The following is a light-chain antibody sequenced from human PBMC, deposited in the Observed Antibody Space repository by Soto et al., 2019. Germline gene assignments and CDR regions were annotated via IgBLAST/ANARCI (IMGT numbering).Light chain of an antibody. CDR2: GAS. CDR1: QSVSSSY. Sequence: EFLLTQSPATLSLPPGERATLSGRASQSVSSSYLAWYQQKPGQAPRLLIYGASSRATGIPDRFSGSGSGTDFTLTISRLEPEDFAVYYCQQYGSSPWTFGQGTKVDIK. V-gene: IGKV3-20*01. CDR3: QQYGSSPWT. J-gene: IGKJ1*01.